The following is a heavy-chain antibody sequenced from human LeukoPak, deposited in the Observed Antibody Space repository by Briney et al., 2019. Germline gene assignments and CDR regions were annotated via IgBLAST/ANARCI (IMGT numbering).Heavy chain of an antibody. V-gene: IGHV4-4*07. CDR2: IYTSGST. CDR1: GGSISSYY. D-gene: IGHD3-22*01. J-gene: IGHJ1*01. Sequence: PSETLSLTCTVSGGSISSYYWSWIRQPAGKGLEWIGRIYTSGSTNYNPSLKSRVTMSVDTSKNQFSLKLSSVTAADTAVYYCARQGGKNYDSSGYYVNFQHWGQGTLVTVSS. CDR3: ARQGGKNYDSSGYYVNFQH.